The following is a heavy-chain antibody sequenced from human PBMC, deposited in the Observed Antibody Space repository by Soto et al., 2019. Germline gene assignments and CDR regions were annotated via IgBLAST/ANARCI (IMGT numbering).Heavy chain of an antibody. J-gene: IGHJ4*02. D-gene: IGHD5-18*01. CDR3: AKDGQPNVQLWYYFDY. Sequence: GGSLRLSCSASGFTFSVYAMHWVRQAPGKGLEYVSSISTNGGSTHYADSVKGRFTISRDNSKNTLYLQMNRLRAEDTAVYYYAKDGQPNVQLWYYFDYWGQGTLVTVSS. V-gene: IGHV3-64*04. CDR2: ISTNGGST. CDR1: GFTFSVYA.